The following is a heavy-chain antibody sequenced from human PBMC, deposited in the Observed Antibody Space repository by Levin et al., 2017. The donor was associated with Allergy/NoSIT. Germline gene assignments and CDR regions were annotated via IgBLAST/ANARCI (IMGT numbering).Heavy chain of an antibody. J-gene: IGHJ3*02. V-gene: IGHV3-9*01. CDR1: GFTFDDYA. Sequence: GGSLRLSCAASGFTFDDYAMHWVRQAPGKGLEWVSGISWNSGSIGYADSVKGRFTISRDNAKNSLYLQMNSLRAEDTALYYCAKYRRAGPSNFDAFDIWGQGTMVTVSS. CDR2: ISWNSGSI. D-gene: IGHD6-13*01. CDR3: AKYRRAGPSNFDAFDI.